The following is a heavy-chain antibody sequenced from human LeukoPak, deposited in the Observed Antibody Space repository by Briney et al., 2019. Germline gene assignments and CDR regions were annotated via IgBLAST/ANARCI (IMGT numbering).Heavy chain of an antibody. Sequence: SETLSLTCAVYGGSFSGYYWSWIRQPPGKGLEWIGEINHSGSTNYNPSLKSRVTISVDTSKNQFSLKLSPVTAADTAVYYCARGGEMATIGGYWGQGTLVTVSS. D-gene: IGHD5-24*01. J-gene: IGHJ4*02. CDR3: ARGGEMATIGGY. CDR1: GGSFSGYY. CDR2: INHSGST. V-gene: IGHV4-34*01.